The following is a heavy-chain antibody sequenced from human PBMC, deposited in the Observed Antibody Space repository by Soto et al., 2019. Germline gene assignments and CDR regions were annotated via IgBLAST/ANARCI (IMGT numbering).Heavy chain of an antibody. CDR3: AKDGSWLLWLQGGPDAFDI. CDR2: ISGSGGST. J-gene: IGHJ3*02. V-gene: IGHV3-23*01. Sequence: PGGSLRLSCAASGFTFSSYAMSWVRQAPGKGLEWVSAISGSGGSTYYADSVKGRFTISRDNSKNTLYLQMNSLRAEDTAVYYCAKDGSWLLWLQGGPDAFDIWGQGTMVTVSS. CDR1: GFTFSSYA. D-gene: IGHD5-18*01.